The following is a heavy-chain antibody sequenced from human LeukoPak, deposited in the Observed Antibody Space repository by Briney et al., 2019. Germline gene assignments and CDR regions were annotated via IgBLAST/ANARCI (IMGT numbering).Heavy chain of an antibody. CDR2: TYYRSTWYN. V-gene: IGHV6-1*01. D-gene: IGHD2-2*01. CDR3: ARRLTQYDCFDP. J-gene: IGHJ5*02. CDR1: GDSVSSNSVT. Sequence: SQTLSLTCAISGDSVSSNSVTWNWIRQSPSRGLEWLGRTYYRSTWYNDYGVSVRGRITVNPDTSKNQFSLHPNSVTPEDTAVYYCARRLTQYDCFDPWGQGILVTVSS.